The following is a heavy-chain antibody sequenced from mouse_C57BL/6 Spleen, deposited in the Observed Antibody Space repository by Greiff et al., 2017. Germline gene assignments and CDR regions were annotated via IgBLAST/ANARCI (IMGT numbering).Heavy chain of an antibody. D-gene: IGHD1-1*01. V-gene: IGHV1-59*01. CDR1: GYTFTSYW. Sequence: VQLQQSGAELVRPGTSVKLSCKASGYTFTSYWMHWVKQRPGQGLEWIGVIDPSGSSTNYNQKFKGKATLTVDTSSSTAYMPPSSLTSEDAAFYYCARWGDITTVVATDDFDYWGQGTTRTVSS. CDR2: IDPSGSST. CDR3: ARWGDITTVVATDDFDY. J-gene: IGHJ2*01.